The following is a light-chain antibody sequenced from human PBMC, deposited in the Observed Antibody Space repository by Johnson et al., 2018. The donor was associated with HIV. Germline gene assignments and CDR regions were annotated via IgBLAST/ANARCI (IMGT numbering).Light chain of an antibody. V-gene: IGLV1-51*01. CDR3: GTWDSSLSAYV. Sequence: QSVLTQPPSVSAPPGQKVTISCSGSSSNIGNNYVSWYQQLPGTAPKLLIYDNNKRPSGIPDRFSGSKSGTSATLAITAPQTGDEADYYCGTWDSSLSAYVFGTGTKVTVL. J-gene: IGLJ1*01. CDR1: SSNIGNNY. CDR2: DNN.